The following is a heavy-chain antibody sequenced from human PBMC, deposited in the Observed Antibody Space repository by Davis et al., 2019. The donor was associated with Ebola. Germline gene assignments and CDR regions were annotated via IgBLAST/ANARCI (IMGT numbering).Heavy chain of an antibody. CDR2: MNPNSGNT. Sequence: AASVKVSCKASGGTFSSYDINWVRQATGQGLEWMGWMNPNSGNTGYAQKLQGRVTMTTDTSTSTAYMELRSLRSDDTAVYYCARGLAAAGSDYWGQGTLVTVSS. V-gene: IGHV1-8*02. CDR1: GGTFSSYD. CDR3: ARGLAAAGSDY. J-gene: IGHJ4*02. D-gene: IGHD6-13*01.